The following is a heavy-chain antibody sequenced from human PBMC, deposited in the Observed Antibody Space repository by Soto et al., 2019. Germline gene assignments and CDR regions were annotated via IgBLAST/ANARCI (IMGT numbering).Heavy chain of an antibody. J-gene: IGHJ4*02. CDR1: GGTFSSYA. D-gene: IGHD3-22*01. CDR3: ARDGYYYDSSGYYYYFDY. V-gene: IGHV1-69*12. CDR2: IIPIFGTA. Sequence: QVQLVQSGAEVKKPGSSVKVSCKASGGTFSSYAISWVRHAPGPGLEWMGGIIPIFGTANYSQKFQGRVAITADESTSTVYMELSSLRSADTAVYYCARDGYYYDSSGYYYYFDYWGQGTLVTVSS.